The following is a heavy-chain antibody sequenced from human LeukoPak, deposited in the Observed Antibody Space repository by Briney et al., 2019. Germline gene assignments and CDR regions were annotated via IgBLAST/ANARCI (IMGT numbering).Heavy chain of an antibody. CDR3: AKDIAAAGGPCAY. J-gene: IGHJ4*02. V-gene: IGHV3-30*02. D-gene: IGHD6-13*01. CDR2: IRSDGSDK. CDR1: GFTFSGYD. Sequence: PAGSMRLSCAASGFTFSGYDMHWVRQAPGKGMEWVALIRSDGSDKYYADSVKGRFTISRDNSKNTVFLQMNSLRAEDTAVYYCAKDIAAAGGPCAYWGRGTLVTVSS.